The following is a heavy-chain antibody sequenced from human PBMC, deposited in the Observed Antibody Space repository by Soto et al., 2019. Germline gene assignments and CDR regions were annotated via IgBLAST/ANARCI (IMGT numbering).Heavy chain of an antibody. V-gene: IGHV1-18*01. Sequence: QVQLVQSGAEVKKPGASVKVSCKASGYTFTSYGISWVRQAPGQGLEWMGWISAYNGNTNYAQKLQGRVTMTTDTSTSTAYMELRSLRSDDTVVYYCARDQGSELRYFDWLLSPDYYMDVWGKGTTVTVSS. D-gene: IGHD3-9*01. J-gene: IGHJ6*03. CDR2: ISAYNGNT. CDR1: GYTFTSYG. CDR3: ARDQGSELRYFDWLLSPDYYMDV.